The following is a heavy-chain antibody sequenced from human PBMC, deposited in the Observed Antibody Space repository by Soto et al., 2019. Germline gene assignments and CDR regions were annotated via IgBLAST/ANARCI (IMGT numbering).Heavy chain of an antibody. D-gene: IGHD4-17*01. V-gene: IGHV4-31*02. CDR1: GDSISSGGYY. CDR3: ARDRGGNDDGDPTYFDY. J-gene: IGHJ4*02. CDR2: ISHNGIT. Sequence: QVQLQESGPGLVKTSQTLSLTSTASGDSISSGGYYWSWIRQRPGKGLEWIGYISHNGITNYTPSLKSSVAISVDTSKNQFSLNLSSVTAADTAVYHCARDRGGNDDGDPTYFDYWGQGTLVTISS.